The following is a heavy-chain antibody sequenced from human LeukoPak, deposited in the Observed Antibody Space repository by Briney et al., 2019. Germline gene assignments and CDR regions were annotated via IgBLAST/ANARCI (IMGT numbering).Heavy chain of an antibody. V-gene: IGHV3-7*01. D-gene: IGHD3-10*01. CDR1: GFSFTTYW. J-gene: IGHJ4*02. Sequence: LGGSPRLSCAASGFSFTTYWMSWVRQAPGKGLEWVANIKQDGTEKYYVDSVKGRFTISRDNAKNSLYLQMNRLRAEDTAVYYCAKLAKYFYGSETYYFFEHWGQGTPVTASS. CDR2: IKQDGTEK. CDR3: AKLAKYFYGSETYYFFEH.